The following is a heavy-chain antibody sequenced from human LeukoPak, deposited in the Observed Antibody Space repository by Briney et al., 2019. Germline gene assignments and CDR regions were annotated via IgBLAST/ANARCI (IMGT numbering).Heavy chain of an antibody. Sequence: GGSLRLSCAASGFTFSDYNMRWVRQAPGKGLDWVALMSPDGNKKYYADSVKGRFTISRDNSKNTLYLQMNSLRAEDTAVYYCAKVIDSTGSAFDIWGQGTMVTVSS. V-gene: IGHV3-30-3*01. CDR2: MSPDGNKK. D-gene: IGHD6-25*01. CDR3: AKVIDSTGSAFDI. J-gene: IGHJ3*02. CDR1: GFTFSDYN.